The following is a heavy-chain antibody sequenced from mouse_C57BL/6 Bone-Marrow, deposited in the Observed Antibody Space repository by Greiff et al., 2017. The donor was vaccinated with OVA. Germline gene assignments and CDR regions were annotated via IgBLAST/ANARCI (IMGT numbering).Heavy chain of an antibody. V-gene: IGHV2-2*01. D-gene: IGHD2-2*01. CDR3: ARKPPLYCGYVMDY. CDR2: IWSGGST. CDR1: GFSLTSYG. Sequence: VQLQESGPGLVQPSQSLSITCTVSGFSLTSYGVHWVRQSPGKGLEWLGVIWSGGSTDYNAAFISRLSISKDNSKSQVFFKMNSLQADDTAIYYCARKPPLYCGYVMDYWGQGTSVTVSS. J-gene: IGHJ4*01.